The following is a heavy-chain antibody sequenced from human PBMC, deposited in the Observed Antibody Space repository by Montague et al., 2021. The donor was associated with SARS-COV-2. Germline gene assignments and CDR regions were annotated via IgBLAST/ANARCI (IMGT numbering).Heavy chain of an antibody. CDR2: ISYSGSN. V-gene: IGHV4-39*02. CDR3: ARLWDFYGSGSYKNSWFDP. Sequence: SETLSLTCTVSAGSFSTNSYYWARIRQPPGKGLEWNGSISYSGSNYFNPSLESRLTMSVDTSKNHFSLKLISVTAADTAGYYCARLWDFYGSGSYKNSWFDPWGQGTRVTVSS. D-gene: IGHD3-10*01. J-gene: IGHJ5*02. CDR1: AGSFSTNSYY.